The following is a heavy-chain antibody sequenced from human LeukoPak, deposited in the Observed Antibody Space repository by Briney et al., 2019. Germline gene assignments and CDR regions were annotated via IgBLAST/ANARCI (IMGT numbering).Heavy chain of an antibody. D-gene: IGHD3-10*01. Sequence: GGSLRLSCAASGFTFSSYSMNWVRKAPGKGLEWVSYISSSSSTIYYADSVKGRFTISRDNAKNSLYLQMNSLRAEDTAVYYCARMGGYYVDYWGQGTLVTVSS. V-gene: IGHV3-48*04. CDR2: ISSSSSTI. CDR1: GFTFSSYS. CDR3: ARMGGYYVDY. J-gene: IGHJ4*02.